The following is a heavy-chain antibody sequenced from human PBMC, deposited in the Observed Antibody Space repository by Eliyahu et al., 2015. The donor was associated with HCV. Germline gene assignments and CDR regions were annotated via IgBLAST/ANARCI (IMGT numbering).Heavy chain of an antibody. CDR1: GFTFSSYS. V-gene: IGHV3-21*01. CDR2: ISSSSSYI. CDR3: ARVITYSSSSGDY. J-gene: IGHJ4*02. D-gene: IGHD6-6*01. Sequence: EVQLVESGGGLVKPGGSLRLSCAASGFTFSSYSMNWVRQAPGKGLEWVSSISSSSSYIYYADSVKGRFTISRDNAKNSLYLQMNSLRAEDTAVYYCARVITYSSSSGDYWGQGTLVTVSS.